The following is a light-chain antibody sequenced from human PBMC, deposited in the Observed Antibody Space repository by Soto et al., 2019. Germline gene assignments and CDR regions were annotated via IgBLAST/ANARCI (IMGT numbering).Light chain of an antibody. Sequence: SATLSCKASQSVSSNFFAWYQQKPGQAHRLLIYGASSRATGITDRLSGSGSGTDFTLNISRLEPEDFAVYYCQEYGSSPWTFAQGSMVAIK. J-gene: IGKJ1*01. CDR3: QEYGSSPWT. V-gene: IGKV3-20*01. CDR1: QSVSSNF. CDR2: GAS.